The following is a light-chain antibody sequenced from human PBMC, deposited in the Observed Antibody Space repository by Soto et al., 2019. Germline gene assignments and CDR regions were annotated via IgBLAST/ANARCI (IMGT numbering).Light chain of an antibody. CDR3: QQWFT. CDR2: GAS. Sequence: EIVLTQSPGTRSLSPGERATLSCRASQSVSSNSLAWFQRKPGQAPRLLIYGASSRATGIPDRFSGSGSGTDCTLTIIRLEPEDFAMYDCQQWFTVGPGTKVDIK. V-gene: IGKV3-20*01. J-gene: IGKJ3*01. CDR1: QSVSSNS.